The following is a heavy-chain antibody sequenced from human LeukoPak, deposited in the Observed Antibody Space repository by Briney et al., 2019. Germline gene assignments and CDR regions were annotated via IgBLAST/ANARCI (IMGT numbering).Heavy chain of an antibody. CDR2: LGSSSGYI. CDR3: AREYCSGGTCYWGAFDI. D-gene: IGHD2-15*01. CDR1: GFTFSSYS. Sequence: GGSLRLSCVASGFTFSSYSMTWVRQAPGKGLEWVSILGSSSGYINYADSVRGRVTISRDNAKNSLYLQVNSLRAEDTAVYYCAREYCSGGTCYWGAFDIWGQGTMVTVSS. V-gene: IGHV3-21*01. J-gene: IGHJ3*02.